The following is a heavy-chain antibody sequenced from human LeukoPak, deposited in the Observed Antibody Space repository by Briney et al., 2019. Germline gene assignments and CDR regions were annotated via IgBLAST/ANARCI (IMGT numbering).Heavy chain of an antibody. D-gene: IGHD3-22*01. J-gene: IGHJ4*02. CDR3: ARGYYDGSGYYWNYFDY. CDR1: DYPISRCNY. V-gene: IGHV4-38-2*01. CDR2: ISHSGST. Sequence: SETLSLTCAVSDYPISRCNYWGWIRQPPGKGLEWIASISHSGSTYSNPSLKSRVTISVDTSKNQFSLKLSSVTAADTAVYYCARGYYDGSGYYWNYFDYWGQGTLVTVSS.